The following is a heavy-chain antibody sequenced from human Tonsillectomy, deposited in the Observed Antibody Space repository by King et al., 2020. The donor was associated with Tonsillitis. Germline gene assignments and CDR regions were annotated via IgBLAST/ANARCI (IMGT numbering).Heavy chain of an antibody. CDR3: ARHVSNYERSGYYLGD. J-gene: IGHJ4*02. D-gene: IGHD3-22*01. CDR2: IDPSDSYT. Sequence: VQLVESGAEVKKPGESLRISCKGSGYSFTSYWISGVRQMPGKGLEWMGRIDPSDSYTNYSPSFQGHVSISADKSISTAYLQWSSLKAADTAMYYCARHVSNYERSGYYLGDWGQGTLVTVSS. CDR1: GYSFTSYW. V-gene: IGHV5-10-1*03.